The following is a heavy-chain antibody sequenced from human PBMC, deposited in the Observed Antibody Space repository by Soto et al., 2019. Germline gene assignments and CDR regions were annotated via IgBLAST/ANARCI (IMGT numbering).Heavy chain of an antibody. V-gene: IGHV3-23*01. CDR1: GFTFSSYA. CDR3: ARTPVVPAATDYYGMDV. Sequence: PGGSLRLSCAASGFTFSSYAMSWVRQAPGKGLEWVSAISGSGGSTYYADSVKGRFTISRDNAKNSLYLQMNSLRAEDTAVYYFARTPVVPAATDYYGMDVWGQWTTVTVSS. CDR2: ISGSGGST. J-gene: IGHJ6*02. D-gene: IGHD2-2*01.